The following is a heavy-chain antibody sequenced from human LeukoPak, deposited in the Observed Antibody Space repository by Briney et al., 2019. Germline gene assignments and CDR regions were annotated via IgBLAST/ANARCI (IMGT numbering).Heavy chain of an antibody. Sequence: SETLSLTCTVSGGSISSYYWSWIRQPPGKGLEWIGEINHSGSTNYNPSLKSRVTISVDTSKNQFSLKLSSVTAADTAVYYCARTTAFWYFDLWGRGTLVTVSS. V-gene: IGHV4-34*01. CDR3: ARTTAFWYFDL. CDR2: INHSGST. CDR1: GGSISSYY. D-gene: IGHD4-17*01. J-gene: IGHJ2*01.